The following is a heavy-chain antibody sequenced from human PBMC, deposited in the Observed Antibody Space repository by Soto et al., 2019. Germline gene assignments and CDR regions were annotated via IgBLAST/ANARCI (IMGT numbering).Heavy chain of an antibody. J-gene: IGHJ6*03. CDR3: ARGYCSSTSCYTYYYYYMDV. CDR1: GGTFSSYT. Sequence: GASVKVSCKASGGTFSSYTISWVRQAPGQGLEWMGRIIPILGIANYAQKFQGRVTITADKSTSTAYMELSSLRSEDTAVYYCARGYCSSTSCYTYYYYYMDVWGKGTTVTVSS. CDR2: IIPILGIA. D-gene: IGHD2-2*02. V-gene: IGHV1-69*02.